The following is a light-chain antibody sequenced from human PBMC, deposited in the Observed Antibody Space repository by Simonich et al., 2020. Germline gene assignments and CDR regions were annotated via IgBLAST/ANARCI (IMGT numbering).Light chain of an antibody. CDR3: CSYAGSSTWV. J-gene: IGLJ3*02. CDR2: EGS. V-gene: IGLV2-23*01. Sequence: QSALTQPASVSGSPGQSIPISCTGTSSYVGSYNLVSWYQHHPGKAPKLMIYEGSKRPSGVSNRCSGAKSGNTASMTIAGLQAEDEADYYCCSYAGSSTWVFGGGTKLTVL. CDR1: SSYVGSYNL.